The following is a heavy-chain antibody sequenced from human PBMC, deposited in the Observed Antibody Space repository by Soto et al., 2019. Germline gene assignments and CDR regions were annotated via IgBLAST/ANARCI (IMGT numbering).Heavy chain of an antibody. CDR3: GRDLVIAARGKGYYYGMDV. CDR1: GGSISSYY. Sequence: SETLSLTCTVSGGSISSYYWSWIRQPPGKGLEWIGYIYYSGSTNYNPSLKSRVTISVDTSKNQFSLKLSSVTAADTAVYYCGRDLVIAARGKGYYYGMDVWGQGTTVTVSS. D-gene: IGHD6-6*01. J-gene: IGHJ6*02. CDR2: IYYSGST. V-gene: IGHV4-59*01.